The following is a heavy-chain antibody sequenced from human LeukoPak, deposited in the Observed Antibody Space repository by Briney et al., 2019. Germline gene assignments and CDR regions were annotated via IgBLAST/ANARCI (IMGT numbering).Heavy chain of an antibody. D-gene: IGHD6-6*01. CDR1: GGTFSSYA. Sequence: SVKVSCKASGGTFSSYAISWVRQAPGQGLEWMGGMIPIFGTANYAQKFQGRVTITADESTSTAYMELSSLRSEDTAVYYCAREAGPRLYSSSTQSDYWGQGTLVTVSS. V-gene: IGHV1-69*13. CDR2: MIPIFGTA. J-gene: IGHJ4*02. CDR3: AREAGPRLYSSSTQSDY.